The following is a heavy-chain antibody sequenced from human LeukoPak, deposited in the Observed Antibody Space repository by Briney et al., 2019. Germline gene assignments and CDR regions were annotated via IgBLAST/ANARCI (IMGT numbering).Heavy chain of an antibody. V-gene: IGHV3-48*03. CDR2: ISSSGSTK. Sequence: GGSLRLSCAASGFTFSSYEMNWVRQAPGKGLEWVSYISSSGSTKYYADSVKGRFTTSRDNAKNSLYLQMNSLRAGDTAIYYCARVSGIPYWGQGTLVTVSS. D-gene: IGHD3-10*01. CDR3: ARVSGIPY. CDR1: GFTFSSYE. J-gene: IGHJ4*02.